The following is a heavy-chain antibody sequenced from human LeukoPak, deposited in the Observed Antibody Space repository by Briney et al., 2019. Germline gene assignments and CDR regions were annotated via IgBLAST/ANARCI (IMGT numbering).Heavy chain of an antibody. CDR1: GGSISSSSYY. CDR3: ARHPFYGNYVGNWFDP. D-gene: IGHD4-11*01. Sequence: SETLSLTCTVSGGSISSSSYYWGWIRQPPGKGLEWIGSIYYSGSTYYNPSLKSRVTISVDTSKNQFSLKLSSVTAAGTAVYYCARHPFYGNYVGNWFDPWGQGTLVTVSS. J-gene: IGHJ5*02. V-gene: IGHV4-39*01. CDR2: IYYSGST.